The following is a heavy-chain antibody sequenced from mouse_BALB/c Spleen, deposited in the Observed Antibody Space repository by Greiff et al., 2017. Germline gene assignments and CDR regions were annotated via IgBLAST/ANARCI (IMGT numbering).Heavy chain of an antibody. J-gene: IGHJ3*01. CDR1: GYTFSSYW. D-gene: IGHD3-3*01. V-gene: IGHV1-9*01. CDR3: ARRGGGRGFAY. CDR2: ILPGSGST. Sequence: QVTLKESGAELMKPGASVKISCKATGYTFSSYWIEWVKQRPGHGLEWIGEILPGSGSTNYNEKFKGKATFTADTSSNTAYMQLSSLTSEDSAVYYCARRGGGRGFAYRGQGTLVTVSA.